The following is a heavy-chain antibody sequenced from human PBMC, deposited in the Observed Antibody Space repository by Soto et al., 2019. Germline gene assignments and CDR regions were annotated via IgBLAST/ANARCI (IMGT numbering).Heavy chain of an antibody. V-gene: IGHV4-61*01. CDR1: GVSVTSGSYY. D-gene: IGHD5-12*01. CDR2: IYYSENT. J-gene: IGHJ4*02. Sequence: KTSETLSLTCSVSGVSVTSGSYYWTWIRQPPGKGLEWIGYIYYSENTNYNPSLKSRVTISLDPSKNQFSLKLSSVTAADTAVYYCARLYSANEFDSWGQGTLVTVSS. CDR3: ARLYSANEFDS.